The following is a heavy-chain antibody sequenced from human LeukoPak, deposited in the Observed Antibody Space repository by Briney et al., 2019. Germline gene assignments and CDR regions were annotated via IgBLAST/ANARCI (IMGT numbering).Heavy chain of an antibody. Sequence: ASVKVSCKASGYTFTSYDINWVRQATGQGLEWMGWMNPNSGNTGYAQKFQGRVTMTRNTSISTAYMELSSLRSEDTAAYYCARGPLRFLEWLSYYYYYGIDVWGQGTTVTVSS. CDR3: ARGPLRFLEWLSYYYYYGIDV. CDR1: GYTFTSYD. V-gene: IGHV1-8*01. J-gene: IGHJ6*02. D-gene: IGHD3-3*01. CDR2: MNPNSGNT.